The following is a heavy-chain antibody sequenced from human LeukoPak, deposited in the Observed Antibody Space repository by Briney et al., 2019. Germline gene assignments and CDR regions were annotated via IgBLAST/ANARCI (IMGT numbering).Heavy chain of an antibody. Sequence: GGSLRLSCAASGFTFSHHGMHWVRQAPGKGLEWVAFIRYEGRNKHYADSVKGRFTISRDNSKNTMYLQMSSLRAEDTAMYYCAKDEQPGIITIFFLNGWGQGTLVTVSS. CDR2: IRYEGRNK. CDR1: GFTFSHHG. V-gene: IGHV3-30*02. CDR3: AKDEQPGIITIFFLNG. J-gene: IGHJ4*02. D-gene: IGHD3-3*01.